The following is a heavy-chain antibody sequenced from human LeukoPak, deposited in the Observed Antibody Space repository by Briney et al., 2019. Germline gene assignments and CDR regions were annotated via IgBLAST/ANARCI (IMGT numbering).Heavy chain of an antibody. D-gene: IGHD6-19*01. V-gene: IGHV3-23*01. CDR3: AFGPHQQWLLADY. J-gene: IGHJ4*02. CDR2: ITGSGDST. Sequence: PGGSLRLSCAVSGVSFSSYAVGWVRQPPGKGLQLVSTITGSGDSTFYADSVNGRFTVSRDNSKNTLYLQMSSLRADDTALYYCAFGPHQQWLLADYWGQGTLVTVSS. CDR1: GVSFSSYA.